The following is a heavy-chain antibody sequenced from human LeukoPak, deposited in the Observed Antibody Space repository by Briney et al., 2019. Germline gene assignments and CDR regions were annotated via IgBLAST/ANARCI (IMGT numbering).Heavy chain of an antibody. Sequence: SETLSLTCTVSGGSISSGTYYWAWIRQPPGRGLEWIGSFYYSGSTYYNPSLKSRVTISVDTSKNQFSLKLSSVTAADTAIYYCARQGTSDTSHFDYWGQGTLVTASS. CDR3: ARQGTSDTSHFDY. D-gene: IGHD2-2*01. CDR1: GGSISSGTYY. J-gene: IGHJ4*02. V-gene: IGHV4-39*01. CDR2: FYYSGST.